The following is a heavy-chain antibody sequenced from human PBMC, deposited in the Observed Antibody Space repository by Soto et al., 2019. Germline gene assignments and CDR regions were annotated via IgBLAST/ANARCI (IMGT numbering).Heavy chain of an antibody. CDR3: AKRTQLELLQLYYYAMDV. CDR1: GFTFNNYA. V-gene: IGHV3-23*01. D-gene: IGHD1-7*01. Sequence: PGGSLRLSCAASGFTFNNYAMSWVRQAPGKGLEWVSAISGSGSSTHYADSVKGRFTISRDNSKNTLYLQMNSLRAEDTAVYYCAKRTQLELLQLYYYAMDVWGQGTTVTV. CDR2: ISGSGSST. J-gene: IGHJ6*02.